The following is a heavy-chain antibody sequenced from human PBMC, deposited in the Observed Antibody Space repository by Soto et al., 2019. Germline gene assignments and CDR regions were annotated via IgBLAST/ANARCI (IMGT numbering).Heavy chain of an antibody. CDR1: GYSLTSYW. Sequence: GESRKISCKGSGYSLTSYWIGWVRQMPGKGLEWMGIIYPGDSDTRYSPSFQGQVTISADKSISTAYLQWSSLKASDTAMYYCARGEGSSWSLYYGMDVWGQGTTVTV. D-gene: IGHD6-13*01. CDR3: ARGEGSSWSLYYGMDV. J-gene: IGHJ6*02. V-gene: IGHV5-51*01. CDR2: IYPGDSDT.